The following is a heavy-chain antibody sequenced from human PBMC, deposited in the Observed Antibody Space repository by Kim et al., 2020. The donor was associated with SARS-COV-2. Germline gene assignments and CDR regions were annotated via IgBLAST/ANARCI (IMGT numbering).Heavy chain of an antibody. Sequence: SVKVSCKASGGTFSSYTISWVRQAPGQGLEWMGRIIPILGIANYAQKFQGRVTITADKSTSTAYMELSSLRSEDTAVYYCARAQYAYCSGGSCLSNYGMDVWGQGTTVTVSS. CDR2: IIPILGIA. CDR1: GGTFSSYT. D-gene: IGHD2-15*01. J-gene: IGHJ6*02. V-gene: IGHV1-69*02. CDR3: ARAQYAYCSGGSCLSNYGMDV.